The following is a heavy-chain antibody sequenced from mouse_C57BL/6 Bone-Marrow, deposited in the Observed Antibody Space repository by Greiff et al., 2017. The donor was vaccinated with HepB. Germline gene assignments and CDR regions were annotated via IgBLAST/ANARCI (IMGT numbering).Heavy chain of an antibody. V-gene: IGHV1-18*01. D-gene: IGHD1-1*01. J-gene: IGHJ4*01. CDR1: GYTFTDYN. CDR2: INPNNGGT. CDR3: ARWRENGPTTGAMDY. Sequence: EVKLQESGPELVKPGASVKIPCKASGYTFTDYNMDWVKQSHGKSLEWIGDINPNNGGTIYNQKFKGKATLTVDKSSSTAYMELRSLTSEDTAVYYCARWRENGPTTGAMDYWGQGTSVTVSS.